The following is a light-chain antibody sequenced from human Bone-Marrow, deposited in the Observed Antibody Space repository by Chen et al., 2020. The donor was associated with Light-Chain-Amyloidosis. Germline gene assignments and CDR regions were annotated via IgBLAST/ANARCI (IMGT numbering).Light chain of an antibody. V-gene: IGLV1-51*01. CDR1: SSNIGNNY. CDR3: GTWDSSLSAGV. CDR2: YNN. Sequence: QSVLTQPPSVSPAPGQKVPISCSGSSSNIGNNYVSWYQQLPGPAPKLLIYYNNKRPSGCLNRLSDGRSGATATLRITGQQTGDEADYYCGTWDSSLSAGVFGGGTKLTVL. J-gene: IGLJ2*01.